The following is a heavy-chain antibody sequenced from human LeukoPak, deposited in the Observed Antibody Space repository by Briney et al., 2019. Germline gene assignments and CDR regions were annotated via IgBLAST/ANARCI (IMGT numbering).Heavy chain of an antibody. J-gene: IGHJ4*02. Sequence: GGSLRLSCAASGFTFSSYSMNWVRQAPGKGLEWVSSISSSSSYIYYADSVKGRFTISRDNAKNSLYLQMNSLRAEDTAVYYCASGEVVPAAIASPVDYWGQGTLVTVSS. D-gene: IGHD2-2*02. CDR3: ASGEVVPAAIASPVDY. CDR1: GFTFSSYS. CDR2: ISSSSSYI. V-gene: IGHV3-21*01.